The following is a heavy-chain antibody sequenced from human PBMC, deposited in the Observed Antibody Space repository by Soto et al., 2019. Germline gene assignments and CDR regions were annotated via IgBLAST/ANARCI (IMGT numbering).Heavy chain of an antibody. CDR3: ARETSQNVYSHYGMDV. Sequence: SEALSLTCAIYGGLPSGFCWSWFRQPPGKGLEWIGEINDSGTTNYNPSLKSRVTISADTSKTHFSLRLTSVTAADTAVYYCARETSQNVYSHYGMDVWGQGTTVT. V-gene: IGHV4-34*01. CDR2: INDSGTT. CDR1: GGLPSGFC. J-gene: IGHJ6*02.